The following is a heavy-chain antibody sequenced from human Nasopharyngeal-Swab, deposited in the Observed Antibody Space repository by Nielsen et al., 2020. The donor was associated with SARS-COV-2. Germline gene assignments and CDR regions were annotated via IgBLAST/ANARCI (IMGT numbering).Heavy chain of an antibody. CDR2: ISHNSGT. Sequence: SETLSLTCTVSGVSITSQYWSWIRKPPGKGLEWIGYISHNSGTSYNPSLKSRVTMFMDTSKTQFSLRLRSVTAADTAVYYCAKEGATGWFDPCGQGTLVTVSS. J-gene: IGHJ5*02. CDR3: AKEGATGWFDP. CDR1: GVSITSQY. V-gene: IGHV4-59*11.